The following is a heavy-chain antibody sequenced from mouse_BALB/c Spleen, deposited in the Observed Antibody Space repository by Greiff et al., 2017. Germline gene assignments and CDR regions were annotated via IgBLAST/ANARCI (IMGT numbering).Heavy chain of an antibody. V-gene: IGHV14-4*02. CDR1: GFNIKDYY. CDR3: NAPGYYGSSLYAMDY. D-gene: IGHD1-1*01. Sequence: EVQLQQSGAELVRSGASVKLSCTASGFNIKDYYMHWVKQRPEQGLEWIGWIDPENGDTEYAPKFQGKATMTADTSSNTAYLQLSSLTSEDTAVYYCNAPGYYGSSLYAMDYWGQGTSVTVSS. CDR2: IDPENGDT. J-gene: IGHJ4*01.